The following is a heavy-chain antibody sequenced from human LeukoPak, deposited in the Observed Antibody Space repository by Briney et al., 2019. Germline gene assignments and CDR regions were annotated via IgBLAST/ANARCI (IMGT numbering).Heavy chain of an antibody. Sequence: GGSLRLSCSASGFTFSTYAMHWVRQPPGKGLEYVSAITDNGGSTYHADSVKGRFTISRDNSKNTLYLQMSSLRTEDTAVYHCVKLFTSGSFDYWGQGTLVTVSS. J-gene: IGHJ4*02. V-gene: IGHV3-64D*09. CDR3: VKLFTSGSFDY. CDR1: GFTFSTYA. D-gene: IGHD6-19*01. CDR2: ITDNGGST.